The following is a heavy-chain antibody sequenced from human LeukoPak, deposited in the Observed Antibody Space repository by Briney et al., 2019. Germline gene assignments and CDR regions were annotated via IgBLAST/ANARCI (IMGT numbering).Heavy chain of an antibody. J-gene: IGHJ6*01. Sequence: GLLRLSCAASGFTFSSYAMSWVRQAPGKGLEWVSAISGSGGSTYYADSVKGRFTISRDNSKNTLYLQMSSLRAEDTAVYYCAKDRSSGWYPVYYGMDVWGQGTTVTVSP. D-gene: IGHD6-19*01. CDR1: GFTFSSYA. V-gene: IGHV3-23*01. CDR2: ISGSGGST. CDR3: AKDRSSGWYPVYYGMDV.